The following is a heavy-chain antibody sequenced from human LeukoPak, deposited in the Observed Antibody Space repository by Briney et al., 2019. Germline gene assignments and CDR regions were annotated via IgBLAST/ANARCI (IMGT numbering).Heavy chain of an antibody. CDR1: GFTFSSYA. CDR2: ISFDGSSD. CDR3: ARDPRWFGELSNYYMDV. J-gene: IGHJ6*03. Sequence: GGSPRLSCAASGFTFSSYAMHWVRQAPGKGLEWVAFISFDGSSDYYVDSVKGRFTISRDNSKNILYLQMNSLSAGDAALYYCARDPRWFGELSNYYMDVWGKGTTVTVSS. D-gene: IGHD3-10*01. V-gene: IGHV3-30-3*01.